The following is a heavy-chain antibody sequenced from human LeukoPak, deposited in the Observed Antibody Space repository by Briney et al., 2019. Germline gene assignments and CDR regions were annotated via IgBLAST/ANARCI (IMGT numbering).Heavy chain of an antibody. CDR1: GFTFSSYG. CDR2: IKQDGSEK. CDR3: AKAPRGTAMAHFDY. Sequence: PGGSLRLSCAASGFTFSSYGMHWVRQAPGKGLEWVANIKQDGSEKDYVDALKGRFTISRDNAKNSLYPQMNSLRAEDTAVYYCAKAPRGTAMAHFDYWGQGTLVTVSS. J-gene: IGHJ4*02. D-gene: IGHD5-18*01. V-gene: IGHV3-7*03.